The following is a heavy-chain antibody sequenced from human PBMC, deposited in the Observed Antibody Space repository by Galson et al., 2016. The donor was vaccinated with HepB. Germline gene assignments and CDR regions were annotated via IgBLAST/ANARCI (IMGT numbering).Heavy chain of an antibody. CDR3: ARDKVETTGEFGPDY. CDR2: IIAVFRIG. V-gene: IGHV1-69*13. D-gene: IGHD3-10*01. Sequence: SVKVSCKASGGTFSNYAFSWVRQAPGQGLEWMGGIIAVFRIGNYAQKFQCRVKITADDSTSTAYMELSSLRSEDTAVYYCARDKVETTGEFGPDYWGQGNLVTVS. J-gene: IGHJ4*02. CDR1: GGTFSNYA.